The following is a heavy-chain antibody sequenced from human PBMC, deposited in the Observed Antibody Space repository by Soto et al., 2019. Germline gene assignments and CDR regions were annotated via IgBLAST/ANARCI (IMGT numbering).Heavy chain of an antibody. CDR3: AKPAGYSSSWYFGYNWFDP. CDR2: INAGNGNT. D-gene: IGHD6-13*01. Sequence: ASVKVSCKASGYTFTSYAMHWVRQAPGQRLEWMGWINAGNGNTKYSQKFQGRVTITRDTSASTAYMELSSLRAEDTAVYYCAKPAGYSSSWYFGYNWFDPWGQGTLVTVSS. CDR1: GYTFTSYA. V-gene: IGHV1-3*01. J-gene: IGHJ5*02.